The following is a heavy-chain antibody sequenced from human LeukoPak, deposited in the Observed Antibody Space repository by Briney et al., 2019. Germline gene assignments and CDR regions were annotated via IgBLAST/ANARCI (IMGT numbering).Heavy chain of an antibody. V-gene: IGHV4-31*03. CDR1: GGSISSGGYY. CDR2: IYYSGST. Sequence: SETLSLTCTVSGGSISSGGYYWSWIRQHPGKGLEWIGYIYYSGSTYYNPSLKSRVTISVDTSKNQFSLKLSSVTAADTAVYYCARGRMAVAGTGAEYFQHWGQGTLVTVSS. CDR3: ARGRMAVAGTGAEYFQH. J-gene: IGHJ1*01. D-gene: IGHD6-19*01.